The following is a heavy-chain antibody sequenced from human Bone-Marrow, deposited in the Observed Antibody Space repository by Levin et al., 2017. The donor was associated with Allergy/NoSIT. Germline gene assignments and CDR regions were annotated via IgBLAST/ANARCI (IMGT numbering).Heavy chain of an antibody. CDR2: ISSSGSTI. Sequence: GGSLRLSCAASGFTFSDYYMSWIRQAPGKGLEWVSYISSSGSTIYYADSVKGRFTISRDNAKNSLYLQMNSLRAEDTAVYYCARSQANYDFWSGYYSYYYYGMDVWGQGTTVTVSS. CDR1: GFTFSDYY. V-gene: IGHV3-11*01. CDR3: ARSQANYDFWSGYYSYYYYGMDV. D-gene: IGHD3-3*01. J-gene: IGHJ6*02.